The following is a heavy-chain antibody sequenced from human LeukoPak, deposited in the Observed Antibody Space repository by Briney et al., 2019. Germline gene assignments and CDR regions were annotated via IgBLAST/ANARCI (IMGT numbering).Heavy chain of an antibody. Sequence: GGSLRLSCAASGFTFSSYWMSWVRQAPGKGLEWVSCMSVSGTYIYYADSVKGRFTISRDNAKNSLYLQMNSLRAEDTAIYYCAREPRGYGFDYWGQGTLVTVSS. V-gene: IGHV3-21*06. D-gene: IGHD6-25*01. CDR1: GFTFSSYW. CDR3: AREPRGYGFDY. J-gene: IGHJ4*02. CDR2: MSVSGTYI.